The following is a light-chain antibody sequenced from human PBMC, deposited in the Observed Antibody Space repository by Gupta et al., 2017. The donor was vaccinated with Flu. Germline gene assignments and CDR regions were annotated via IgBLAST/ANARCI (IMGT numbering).Light chain of an antibody. CDR3: QQSFGTSMYS. V-gene: IGKV1-39*01. J-gene: IGKJ2*03. Sequence: DIQSSQSPSSLSASLGDRVSIACRASQNIASYLHWYQQRPGKAPKLLIYAISNLQSGVPPMFSGSGYGTDFTLTISSLQPEDFATYYCQQSFGTSMYSFGQGTRLEIK. CDR2: AIS. CDR1: QNIASY.